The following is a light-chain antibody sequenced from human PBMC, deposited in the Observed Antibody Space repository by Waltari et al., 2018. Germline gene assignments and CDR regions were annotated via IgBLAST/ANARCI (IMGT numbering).Light chain of an antibody. CDR3: QQHNNWPPDT. Sequence: EIVMTQSPATLSVSPGERATLSCRASQSISSTLAWYQQQPGQAPRLLIYGASTRATGVPARFSGSGSGTEFTLTISSMKSEDCAVYYCQQHNNWPPDTFGQGTKLEIK. CDR2: GAS. J-gene: IGKJ2*01. CDR1: QSISST. V-gene: IGKV3-15*01.